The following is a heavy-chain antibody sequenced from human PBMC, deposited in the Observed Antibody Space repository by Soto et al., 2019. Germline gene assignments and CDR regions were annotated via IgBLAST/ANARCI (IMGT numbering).Heavy chain of an antibody. V-gene: IGHV1-58*01. CDR3: APVAPSSLHVTLDY. CDR2: IVVGSGNT. J-gene: IGHJ4*02. D-gene: IGHD6-6*01. CDR1: GFTFTSSA. Sequence: SVKVSCKASGFTFTSSAVQWVRQARGQRLEWIGWIVVGSGNTNYAQKFQERVTITRDMSTSTAYMELSSLRSEDTAVYYCAPVAPSSLHVTLDYWGQGTLVTVSS.